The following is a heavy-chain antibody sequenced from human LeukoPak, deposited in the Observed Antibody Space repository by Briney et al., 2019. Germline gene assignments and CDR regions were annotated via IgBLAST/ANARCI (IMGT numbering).Heavy chain of an antibody. V-gene: IGHV3-21*01. Sequence: GGSLRLSCAASGFTFSTYSMNWVRQAPGKGLEWVSSISSSSSSTYYADSVKGRFTISRDNAKNSLYPQTNSLSAEDTAVYYCARDKGYCSGGSCYVLDYWGQGTLVTVSS. CDR3: ARDKGYCSGGSCYVLDY. J-gene: IGHJ4*02. CDR2: ISSSSSST. CDR1: GFTFSTYS. D-gene: IGHD2-15*01.